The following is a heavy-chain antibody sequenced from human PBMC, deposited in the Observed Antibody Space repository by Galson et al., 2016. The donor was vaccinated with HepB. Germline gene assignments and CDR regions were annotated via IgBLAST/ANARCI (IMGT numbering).Heavy chain of an antibody. Sequence: SLRLSCAASGFTFSSHAMHWVRQAPGKGLECVSTISDNGGRTYYANSVKGRFTISRDNSKNTLYLQMGILRADDMAVYYCGRGRGGDTQRNFDYWGQGTLVTVSS. D-gene: IGHD5-18*01. CDR1: GFTFSSHA. CDR3: GRGRGGDTQRNFDY. CDR2: ISDNGGRT. V-gene: IGHV3-64*01. J-gene: IGHJ4*02.